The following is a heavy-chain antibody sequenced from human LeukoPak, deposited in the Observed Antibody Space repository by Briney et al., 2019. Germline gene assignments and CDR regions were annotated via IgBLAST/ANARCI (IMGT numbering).Heavy chain of an antibody. CDR1: GYTLTELS. V-gene: IGHV1-24*01. CDR3: ATHPQGCYDSSGSNPRFDY. J-gene: IGHJ4*02. D-gene: IGHD3-22*01. Sequence: ASVKVSCKVSGYTLTELSMHWVRQAPGKGLEWMGGFDPEDGETIYAQKFQGRVTMTEDTSTDTAYMELSSLRSEDTAVYYCATHPQGCYDSSGSNPRFDYWGQGTLVTVSS. CDR2: FDPEDGET.